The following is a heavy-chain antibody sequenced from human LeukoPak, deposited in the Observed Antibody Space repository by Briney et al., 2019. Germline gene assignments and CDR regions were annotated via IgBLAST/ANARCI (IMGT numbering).Heavy chain of an antibody. Sequence: GGSLRLSCAASGFTFSSYGMSWVRQAPGKGLEWVSAISGSGGSTYYADSVKGRFTISRDNSKNTLYLQTNSLRAEDTAVYYCARDPKRWELPVDYWGQGTLVTVSS. CDR1: GFTFSSYG. CDR2: ISGSGGST. D-gene: IGHD1-26*01. J-gene: IGHJ4*02. V-gene: IGHV3-23*01. CDR3: ARDPKRWELPVDY.